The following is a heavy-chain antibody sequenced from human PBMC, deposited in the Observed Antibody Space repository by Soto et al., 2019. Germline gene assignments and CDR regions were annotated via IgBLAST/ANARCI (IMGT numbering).Heavy chain of an antibody. J-gene: IGHJ4*02. CDR1: CLDYNDYP. CDR2: ISASGEKP. Sequence: EVHLLESGGGVVQPGKSLKISYAVSCLDYNDYPMTWVRQPPGQGLEWVSGISASGEKPYYADSVKGRFTISRDNSKNTLSLQMNSLRVEDTGIYYCAKLEWLEFGGDYWGQGTLVTVSS. D-gene: IGHD6-19*01. CDR3: AKLEWLEFGGDY. V-gene: IGHV3-23*01.